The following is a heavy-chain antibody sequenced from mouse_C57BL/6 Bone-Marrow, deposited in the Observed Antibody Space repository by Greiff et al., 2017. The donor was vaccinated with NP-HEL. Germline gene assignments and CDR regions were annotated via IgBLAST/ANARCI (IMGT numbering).Heavy chain of an antibody. J-gene: IGHJ2*01. CDR3: APAYYSNYDY. CDR2: IYPRSGNT. Sequence: LQESGAELARPGASVKLSCKASGYTFTSYGISWVKQRTGQGLEWIGEIYPRSGNTYYNEKFKGKATLTADKSSSTAYMELRSLTSEDSAVYFCAPAYYSNYDYWGQGTTLTVSS. D-gene: IGHD2-5*01. CDR1: GYTFTSYG. V-gene: IGHV1-81*01.